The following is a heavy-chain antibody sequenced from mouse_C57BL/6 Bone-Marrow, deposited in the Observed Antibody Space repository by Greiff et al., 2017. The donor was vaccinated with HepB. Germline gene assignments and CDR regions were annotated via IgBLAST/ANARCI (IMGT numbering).Heavy chain of an antibody. J-gene: IGHJ2*01. Sequence: EVKVIESGGDLVKPGGSLKLSCAASGFTFSSYGMSWVRQTPDKRLEWVATISSGGSYTYYPDSVKGRFTISRDNAKNTLYLQMSSLKSEDTAMYYCANYYGSSYFDYWGQGTTLTVSS. CDR1: GFTFSSYG. CDR2: ISSGGSYT. CDR3: ANYYGSSYFDY. D-gene: IGHD1-1*01. V-gene: IGHV5-6*01.